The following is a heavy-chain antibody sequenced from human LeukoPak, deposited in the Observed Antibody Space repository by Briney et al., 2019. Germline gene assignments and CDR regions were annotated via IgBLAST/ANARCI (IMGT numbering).Heavy chain of an antibody. CDR3: ARDPPRYSGYFHGMDV. Sequence: GGSLRLSCVASGFTFSSYWMHWVRQDPRKGLVWVSRINGDGRNINYADSVRGRFTISRDNAKNTLYLQMNSLRAEDTAVYYCARDPPRYSGYFHGMDVWGQGTTVTVSS. CDR1: GFTFSSYW. D-gene: IGHD5-12*01. J-gene: IGHJ6*02. CDR2: INGDGRNI. V-gene: IGHV3-74*01.